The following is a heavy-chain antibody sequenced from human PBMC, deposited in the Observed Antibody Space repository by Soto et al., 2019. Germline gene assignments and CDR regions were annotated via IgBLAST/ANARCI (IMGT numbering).Heavy chain of an antibody. Sequence: SGGSLRLSCAASGFTFSNAWMSWVRQAPGKGLEWVGRIKSKADSGTTDYTEPVKGRFIISRDDSKNTVYMQMNSLKTEDTAVYYCTTDRVYGTSYYARYSDYWGLGTLVTVSS. CDR2: IKSKADSGTT. CDR1: GFTFSNAW. J-gene: IGHJ4*02. D-gene: IGHD2-2*01. V-gene: IGHV3-15*01. CDR3: TTDRVYGTSYYARYSDY.